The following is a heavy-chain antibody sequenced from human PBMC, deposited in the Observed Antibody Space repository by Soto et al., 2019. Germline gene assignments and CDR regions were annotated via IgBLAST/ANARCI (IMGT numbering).Heavy chain of an antibody. CDR2: LVPQFCTP. D-gene: IGHD5-18*01. CDR3: ARQNRDTPMVPFDV. CDR1: RGTFNRYA. Sequence: QVQLVQSGAEVKKPGSSVKVSCLASRGTFNRYAINWVLRAPGRGVEWLVALVPQFCTPNYAQKFQDRITMGADESTNTTSMDLRGLTSDDTAVYYCARQNRDTPMVPFDVWGQGTLVTVSS. V-gene: IGHV1-69*01. J-gene: IGHJ4*02.